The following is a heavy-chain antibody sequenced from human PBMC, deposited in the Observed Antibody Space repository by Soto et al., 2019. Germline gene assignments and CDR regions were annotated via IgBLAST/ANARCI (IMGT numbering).Heavy chain of an antibody. CDR2: ISSSSSYT. Sequence: GGSLRLSCAASGFTFSDYYMSWIRQAPGKGLEWVSYISSSSSYTNYADSVKGRFTISRDNAKNSLYLQMNSLRAEDTAVYYCARDLIXVVPAANETGGYYYYGMDVWGQGTTVTVSS. V-gene: IGHV3-11*06. CDR1: GFTFSDYY. J-gene: IGHJ6*02. D-gene: IGHD2-2*01. CDR3: ARDLIXVVPAANETGGYYYYGMDV.